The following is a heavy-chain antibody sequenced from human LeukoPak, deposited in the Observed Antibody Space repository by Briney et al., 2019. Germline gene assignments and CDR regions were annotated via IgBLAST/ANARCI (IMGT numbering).Heavy chain of an antibody. D-gene: IGHD6-13*01. CDR2: IYSSGST. Sequence: SETLSLTCTVSGGSISSSNYYWGWIRQPPGKGLEWIGSIYSSGSTYYSPSVKSRVTISVDTSKNQFSLNLNSVTAADTAVYFCARSIAAAGIHFDYWGQGTLVTVSS. CDR1: GGSISSSNYY. CDR3: ARSIAAAGIHFDY. V-gene: IGHV4-39*01. J-gene: IGHJ4*02.